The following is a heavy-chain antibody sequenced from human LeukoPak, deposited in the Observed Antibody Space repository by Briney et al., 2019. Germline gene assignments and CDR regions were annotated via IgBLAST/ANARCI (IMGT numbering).Heavy chain of an antibody. CDR1: GGSFSGYY. V-gene: IGHV4-34*01. D-gene: IGHD2-2*01. Sequence: KPSETLSLTCAVYGGSFSGYYWSWIRQPPGKGLEWIGEINHSGSTNYNPSLKSRVTISVDTSKNQFSLKLSSVTAADTAVYYCARDCCSSTSLFYGMDVWGQGTTVTVSS. CDR3: ARDCCSSTSLFYGMDV. CDR2: INHSGST. J-gene: IGHJ6*02.